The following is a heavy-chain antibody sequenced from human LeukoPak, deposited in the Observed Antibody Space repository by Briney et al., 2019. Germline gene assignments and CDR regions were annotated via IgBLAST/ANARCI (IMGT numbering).Heavy chain of an antibody. D-gene: IGHD1-1*01. V-gene: IGHV3-23*01. CDR2: LSGRGRDT. J-gene: IGHJ4*02. CDR3: AKSIMGTTGLLDS. Sequence: GGSLRLSCAASGFTFSSYAMSWVRQAPGKGLEWVSVLSGRGRDTNYADSVKGRFTISRDNSKNTLFLQMNSLKADDTAVYYCAKSIMGTTGLLDSWGQGTLVTVSS. CDR1: GFTFSSYA.